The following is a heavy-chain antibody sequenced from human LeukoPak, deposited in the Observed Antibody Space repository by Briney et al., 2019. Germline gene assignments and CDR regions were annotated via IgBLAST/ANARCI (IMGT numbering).Heavy chain of an antibody. Sequence: SETLSLTCTVSGGSISSYYWSWIRQSPGKGLEWIGYIYYSGSTDYNPSLKSRVTISVETSKNQFSLNLTSVTAADTAVYYCARTYSSSSSYSDFWGQGTLVTVSS. CDR2: IYYSGST. D-gene: IGHD6-6*01. V-gene: IGHV4-59*01. CDR3: ARTYSSSSSYSDF. J-gene: IGHJ4*02. CDR1: GGSISSYY.